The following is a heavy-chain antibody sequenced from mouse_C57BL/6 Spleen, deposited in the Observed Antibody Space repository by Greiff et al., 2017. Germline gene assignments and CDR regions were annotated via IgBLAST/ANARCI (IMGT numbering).Heavy chain of an antibody. CDR3: ARGGPSYFDV. V-gene: IGHV1-20*01. CDR1: GYSFTGYF. J-gene: IGHJ1*03. CDR2: INPYNGDT. Sequence: VQLKQSGPELVKPGDSVKISCKASGYSFTGYFMNWVMQSHGKSLEWIGRINPYNGDTFYNQKFKGKATLTVDKSSSTAHMELRSLTSEDSAVYYCARGGPSYFDVWGTGTTVTVSS.